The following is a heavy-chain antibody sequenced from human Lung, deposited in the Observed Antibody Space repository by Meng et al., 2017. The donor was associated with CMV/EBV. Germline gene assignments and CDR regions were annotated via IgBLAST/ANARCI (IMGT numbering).Heavy chain of an antibody. J-gene: IGHJ6*02. CDR1: GFTFSSFE. V-gene: IGHV3-48*03. D-gene: IGHD1/OR15-1a*01. Sequence: GGSLRLXCAAFGFTFSSFEMNWVRQAPGKGLEWVSYINKNGFNIEYADSVKGRFTISRDNAKNSLYLQLNSLSAEDTAIYYCARNTLSYYGMDVWGQGKPVXVSS. CDR3: ARNTLSYYGMDV. CDR2: INKNGFNI.